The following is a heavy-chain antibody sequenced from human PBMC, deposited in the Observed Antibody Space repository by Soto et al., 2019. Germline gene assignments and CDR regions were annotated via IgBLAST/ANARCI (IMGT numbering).Heavy chain of an antibody. D-gene: IGHD5-18*01. CDR3: ARDYGYSYGPLDY. J-gene: IGHJ4*02. CDR2: IIPIFGTA. CDR1: GGTFSSYA. Sequence: SVKVSCKASGGTFSSYAISWVRQAPGQGLEWMGGIIPIFGTANYAQKFQGRVTITADESTSTAYMELSSLRSEDTAVYYCARDYGYSYGPLDYWGQGTLVTVSS. V-gene: IGHV1-69*13.